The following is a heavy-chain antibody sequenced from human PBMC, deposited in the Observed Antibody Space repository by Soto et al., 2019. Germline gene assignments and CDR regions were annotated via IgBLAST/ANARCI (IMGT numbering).Heavy chain of an antibody. CDR1: GGSLSGATYS. Sequence: SETLSLTCGVSGGSLSGATYSWNWIRQPPGKGLGWIGYIFPSGTTYYNPSLKSRVTISIDVSKNQFSLSLRSLTAADTAVYYCARSREFDYWSQGTLVTVSS. V-gene: IGHV4-30-2*01. CDR3: ARSREFDY. CDR2: IFPSGTT. J-gene: IGHJ4*02.